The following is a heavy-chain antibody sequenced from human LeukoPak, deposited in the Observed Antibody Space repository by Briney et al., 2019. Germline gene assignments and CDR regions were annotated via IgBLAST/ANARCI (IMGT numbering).Heavy chain of an antibody. J-gene: IGHJ6*02. CDR3: AREWGGYYGSGSYFYYGMDV. CDR2: INTNTGNP. Sequence: ASVKVSCKASGYTFTSYAMNWVRQAPGQGLEWMGWINTNTGNPTYAQGFTGRFVFSLDTSVSTAYLQISSLKAEDTAVYYCAREWGGYYGSGSYFYYGMDVWGQGTTVTVSS. V-gene: IGHV7-4-1*02. CDR1: GYTFTSYA. D-gene: IGHD3-10*01.